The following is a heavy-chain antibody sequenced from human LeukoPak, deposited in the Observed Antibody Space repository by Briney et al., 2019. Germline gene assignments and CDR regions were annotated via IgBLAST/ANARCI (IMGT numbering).Heavy chain of an antibody. V-gene: IGHV1-69*13. CDR1: GGTFSSYA. CDR2: IIPIFGTA. Sequence: SVKVSCKASGGTFSSYAISWVRQAPGQGLEWMGGIIPIFGTANYAQKFQGSVTITAYESTSTDYMELSSLRSEDTAVYYCARDSGSQGWFDPWGQGTLVTVSS. J-gene: IGHJ5*02. CDR3: ARDSGSQGWFDP.